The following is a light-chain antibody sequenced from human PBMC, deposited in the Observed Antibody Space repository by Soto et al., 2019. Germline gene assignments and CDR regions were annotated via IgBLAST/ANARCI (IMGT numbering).Light chain of an antibody. J-gene: IGLJ1*01. CDR2: GNS. CDR1: SSNIGAGYD. Sequence: QAVVTQPPSVSGAPGQRVTISCTGSSSNIGAGYDVHWYQQLPGTAPKLLIYGNSNRPSGVPDRFSGSKSGTSASLAITGLQAEDEADYYCQSYDSSPSAAYVFGTGTKLTVL. V-gene: IGLV1-40*01. CDR3: QSYDSSPSAAYV.